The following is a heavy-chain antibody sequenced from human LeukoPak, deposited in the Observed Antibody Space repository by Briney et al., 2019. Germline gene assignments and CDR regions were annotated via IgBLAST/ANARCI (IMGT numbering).Heavy chain of an antibody. CDR2: INHSGST. CDR3: ARHPFSSPFDY. V-gene: IGHV4-34*01. J-gene: IGHJ4*02. CDR1: GGSFSGYY. Sequence: SETLSLTCAVYGGSFSGYYWSWIRQPPGKGLEWIGEINHSGSTNSNPSLKNRVTISMDTSKNQVSLKVTSVTAADTAVYCCARHPFSSPFDYWGQGTLVAVSS.